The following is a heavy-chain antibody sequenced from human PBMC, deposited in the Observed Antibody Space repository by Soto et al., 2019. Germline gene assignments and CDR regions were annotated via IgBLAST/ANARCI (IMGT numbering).Heavy chain of an antibody. CDR3: ARAIYFSPYYFDY. Sequence: GESLKISCAASGFTFSSYSMNWVRQAPGKGLEWVSYISSSSSTIYYADSVKGRFTISRDNAKNSLYLQMNSLRAEDTAVYYCARAIYFSPYYFDYWGQGTLVTVSS. V-gene: IGHV3-48*01. D-gene: IGHD3-9*01. CDR2: ISSSSSTI. CDR1: GFTFSSYS. J-gene: IGHJ4*02.